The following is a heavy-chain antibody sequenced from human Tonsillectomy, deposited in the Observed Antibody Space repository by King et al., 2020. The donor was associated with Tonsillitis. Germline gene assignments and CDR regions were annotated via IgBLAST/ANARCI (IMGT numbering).Heavy chain of an antibody. J-gene: IGHJ4*02. CDR2: IYSGGSST. V-gene: IGHV3-23*03. CDR3: AKYWPAYCGGDCYSHGFDY. D-gene: IGHD2-21*02. Sequence: VQLVESGGGLVQPGGSLRLSCAASGFTFSSYAMSWVRQAPGKGLEWVSVIYSGGSSTYYADSVKGRFTISRDTSKNTLYLQMNSLRAEDTAVYYCAKYWPAYCGGDCYSHGFDYWGQGTLVTVSS. CDR1: GFTFSSYA.